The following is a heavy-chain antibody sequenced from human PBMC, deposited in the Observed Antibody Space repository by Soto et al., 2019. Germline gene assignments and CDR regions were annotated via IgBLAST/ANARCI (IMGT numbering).Heavy chain of an antibody. CDR1: GYSFTSYW. J-gene: IGHJ5*02. CDR3: AKDLYVQPPSGWFDP. Sequence: GESLKISCKGSGYSFTSYWIGWVRQMPGKGLEWMGIIYPGDSDTRYSPSFQGQVTISADKSISTLYLQMMSLRAEDTAVYYCAKDLYVQPPSGWFDPWGQGTVVTVSS. CDR2: IYPGDSDT. D-gene: IGHD1-26*01. V-gene: IGHV5-51*01.